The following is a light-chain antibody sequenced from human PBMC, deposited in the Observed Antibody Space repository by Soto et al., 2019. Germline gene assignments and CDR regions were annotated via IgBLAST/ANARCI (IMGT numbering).Light chain of an antibody. J-gene: IGLJ1*01. CDR3: SSFTSSDTDV. Sequence: QSVLTQPASASGSPGQSITISCTGTSSDVGFSNYIFWYQQHPGKAPKLIISDVSNRPSGVSNRFSGSKSANTASLTISGLQAEDEADYYCSSFTSSDTDVFGSGTKVTVL. CDR2: DVS. V-gene: IGLV2-14*03. CDR1: SSDVGFSNY.